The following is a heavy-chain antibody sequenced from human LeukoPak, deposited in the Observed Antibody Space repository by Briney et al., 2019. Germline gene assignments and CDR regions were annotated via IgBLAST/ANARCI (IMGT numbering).Heavy chain of an antibody. CDR2: INHSGST. CDR3: ARDLYSSRTNDAFVI. J-gene: IGHJ3*02. D-gene: IGHD6-13*01. Sequence: SETLSLTCAVYGGAFSGYYWSWIRQPPGKGLEWMGEINHSGSTYYNPSLKSRVTISIDTSKNQFSLKLSSVTAADTAVYYCARDLYSSRTNDAFVIWGQGTVVTVSS. V-gene: IGHV4-34*01. CDR1: GGAFSGYY.